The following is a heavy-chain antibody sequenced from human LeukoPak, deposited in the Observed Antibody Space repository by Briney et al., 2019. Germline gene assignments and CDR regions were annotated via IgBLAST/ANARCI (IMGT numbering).Heavy chain of an antibody. Sequence: SQTLSLTCTVSGNSISSGDYYWRWIRQPAGKGLEWIGRIYTSGSTTYNPSLKSRVTISGDTSENQFSLKLSSVTAADTAVYYCARSTTPYYYYMDVWGKGTTVTVSS. J-gene: IGHJ6*03. D-gene: IGHD1-1*01. V-gene: IGHV4-61*02. CDR1: GNSISSGDYY. CDR3: ARSTTPYYYYMDV. CDR2: IYTSGST.